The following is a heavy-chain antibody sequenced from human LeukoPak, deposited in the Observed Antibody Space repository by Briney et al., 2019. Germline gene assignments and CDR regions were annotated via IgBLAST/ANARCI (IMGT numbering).Heavy chain of an antibody. CDR1: GGSISSSSYY. CDR3: ARRRPSGCEFDY. D-gene: IGHD5-12*01. Sequence: SETLSLTCTVSGGSISSSSYYWGWIRQPPGKGLEWIGNIYYSESTYYNPSLKSRVTISVDTSKNQFSLKLSSVTAADTAVYYCARRRPSGCEFDYWGQGTLVTVSS. V-gene: IGHV4-39*01. CDR2: IYYSEST. J-gene: IGHJ4*02.